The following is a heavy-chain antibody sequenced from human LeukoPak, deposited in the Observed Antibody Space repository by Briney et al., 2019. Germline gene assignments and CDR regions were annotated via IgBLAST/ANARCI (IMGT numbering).Heavy chain of an antibody. J-gene: IGHJ4*02. CDR1: GFTFTGHS. CDR3: AKGAAIGIYANFDY. Sequence: GGSLRLSCVASGFTFTGHSMHWVRQAPGKGLEWVAVVGTNEKTIFYADSLKGRFTMSRDNSKNTVYLQMNSLRAEDTAVYYCAKGAAIGIYANFDYWGQGTLVTVSS. CDR2: VGTNEKTI. D-gene: IGHD6-13*01. V-gene: IGHV3-30*18.